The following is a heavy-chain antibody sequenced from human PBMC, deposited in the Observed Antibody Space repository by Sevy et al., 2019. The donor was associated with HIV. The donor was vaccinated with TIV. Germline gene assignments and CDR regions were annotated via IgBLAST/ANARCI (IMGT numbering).Heavy chain of an antibody. CDR2: INHSGST. D-gene: IGHD3-10*01. CDR3: ARGRRMVRGVIKPNNWFDP. J-gene: IGHJ5*02. Sequence: SETLSLTCAVYGGSFSGYYWSWIRQPPGKGLEWIGEINHSGSTNYNPSLKSRVTISVATSKNQFSLKLSSVTAADTAVYYCARGRRMVRGVIKPNNWFDPWGQGTLVTVSS. V-gene: IGHV4-34*01. CDR1: GGSFSGYY.